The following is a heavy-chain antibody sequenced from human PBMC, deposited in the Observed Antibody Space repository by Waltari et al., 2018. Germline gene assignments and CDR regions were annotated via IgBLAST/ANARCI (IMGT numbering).Heavy chain of an antibody. CDR3: ARVGGTYGNSFDL. V-gene: IGHV4-59*01. Sequence: QVQVQESGPGLVKPSESLSLTCTVSGGSINNYFWSWIRQPPGSALECVAYIYHSGNTNCNPSLNSRVTISEDTSENQFSLKLNSVTAADTAVYYCARVGGTYGNSFDLWGEGIMVTVSS. D-gene: IGHD1-26*01. CDR1: GGSINNYF. CDR2: IYHSGNT. J-gene: IGHJ3*01.